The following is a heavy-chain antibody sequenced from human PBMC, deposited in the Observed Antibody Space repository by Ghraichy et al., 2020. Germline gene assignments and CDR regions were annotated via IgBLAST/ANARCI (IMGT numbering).Heavy chain of an antibody. CDR2: IWFDCSET. D-gene: IGHD1-26*01. CDR3: ARAFVGATRWIDY. J-gene: IGHJ4*02. Sequence: IWFDCSETYQAASVKGRCTVSRDNSRNTLYLQLNNVGAEDTATYYCARAFVGATRWIDYCGQGTLVDVS. V-gene: IGHV3-33*01.